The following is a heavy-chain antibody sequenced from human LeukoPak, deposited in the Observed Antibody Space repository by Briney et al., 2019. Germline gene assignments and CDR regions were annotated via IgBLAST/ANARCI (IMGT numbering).Heavy chain of an antibody. CDR2: IYYSGST. CDR1: GDSISSGGYY. V-gene: IGHV4-31*03. CDR3: ARDHAYYYGMDV. J-gene: IGHJ6*02. Sequence: SQTLSLNCTVPGDSISSGGYYWSWIRQHPGEGLEWIGYIYYSGSTYYNPSLKSRLTISVDTSKNQLSLKLSSVTAADTAVYYCARDHAYYYGMDVWGQGTTVTVSS.